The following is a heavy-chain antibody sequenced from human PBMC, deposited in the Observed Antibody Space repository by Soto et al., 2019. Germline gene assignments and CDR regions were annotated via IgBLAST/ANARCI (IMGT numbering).Heavy chain of an antibody. CDR2: IIPIFGTA. V-gene: IGHV1-69*12. Sequence: QVQLVQSGAEVKKPGSSVKVSCKASGGTFSSYAISWMRQAPGQGLEWMGGIIPIFGTANYAQKFQGRVTITADESTSTAYMELSSLRSEDTAVYYCARETMIVVVTSPNAFDIWGQGTMVTVSS. CDR3: ARETMIVVVTSPNAFDI. J-gene: IGHJ3*02. CDR1: GGTFSSYA. D-gene: IGHD3-22*01.